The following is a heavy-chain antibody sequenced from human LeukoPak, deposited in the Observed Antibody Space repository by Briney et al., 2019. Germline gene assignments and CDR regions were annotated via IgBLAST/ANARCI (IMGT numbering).Heavy chain of an antibody. CDR2: ISSSSSYI. V-gene: IGHV3-21*01. J-gene: IGHJ5*02. CDR3: ARSARGATRFDP. D-gene: IGHD1-26*01. Sequence: PGGSLRLSCAASGFTFSSYSMNWVRQAPGKGLEWVSSISSSSSYIYYADSVKGRFTISRDNAKNSLYLQMNSLRAEDTAVYYCARSARGATRFDPWGQGTLVTVSS. CDR1: GFTFSSYS.